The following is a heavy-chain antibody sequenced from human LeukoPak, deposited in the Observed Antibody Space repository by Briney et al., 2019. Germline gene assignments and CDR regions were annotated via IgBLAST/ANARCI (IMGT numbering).Heavy chain of an antibody. CDR2: ISSSSTYT. J-gene: IGHJ4*02. D-gene: IGHD6-13*01. CDR1: GFTFSDYY. V-gene: IGHV3-11*06. CDR3: ARLGSIAAAGTPDY. Sequence: GGSLRLSCAASGFTFSDYYMSWIRQAQGKGPEWVSYISSSSTYTTYADSVKGRFTISRDNAKNSLYLQMNSLRGEDTAVYYCARLGSIAAAGTPDYWGQGTLVTVSS.